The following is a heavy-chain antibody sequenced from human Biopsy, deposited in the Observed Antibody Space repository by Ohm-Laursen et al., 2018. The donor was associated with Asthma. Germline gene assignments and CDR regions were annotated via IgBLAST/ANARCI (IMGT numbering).Heavy chain of an antibody. J-gene: IGHJ4*02. CDR2: IIPIFGTP. CDR1: GGTFNSDA. Sequence: SVKASCKASGGTFNSDAISWVRQAPGQGLEWMGGIIPIFGTPSYAQNFQSGLTITADDSTSTVYMELSSLRSEDTAMYYCARSYCGGDCFSPFDYWGQGTLVTVSS. D-gene: IGHD2-21*01. V-gene: IGHV1-69*13. CDR3: ARSYCGGDCFSPFDY.